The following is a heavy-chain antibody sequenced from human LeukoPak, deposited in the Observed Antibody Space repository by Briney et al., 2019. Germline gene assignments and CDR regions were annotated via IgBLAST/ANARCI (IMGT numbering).Heavy chain of an antibody. V-gene: IGHV4-4*07. CDR3: AREVSGDRRFDP. J-gene: IGHJ5*02. D-gene: IGHD5/OR15-5a*01. CDR2: ICSSGST. Sequence: NPSETLSLTCAVSGGSINGYYWSWIRQPAGKGLEWIGRICSSGSTNYNPSLESRVTVSVDTSKNQFSLNLSSVTAADTAVYYCAREVSGDRRFDPWGQGTLVTVSS. CDR1: GGSINGYY.